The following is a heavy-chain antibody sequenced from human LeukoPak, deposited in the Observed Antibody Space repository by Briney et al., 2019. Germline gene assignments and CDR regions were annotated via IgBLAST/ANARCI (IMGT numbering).Heavy chain of an antibody. V-gene: IGHV1-2*02. Sequence: GASVRVSCKASGYTFTSYDINWVRQATGQGLEWMGWINPNSGGTNYAQKFQGRVTMTRDTSISTAYMELSRLRSDDTAVYYCARESSYYYGSGSSFDYWGQGTLVTVSS. CDR3: ARESSYYYGSGSSFDY. D-gene: IGHD3-10*01. CDR2: INPNSGGT. J-gene: IGHJ4*02. CDR1: GYTFTSYD.